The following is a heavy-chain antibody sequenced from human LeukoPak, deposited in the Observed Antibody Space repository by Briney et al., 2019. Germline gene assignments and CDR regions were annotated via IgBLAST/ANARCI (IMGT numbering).Heavy chain of an antibody. CDR3: ARGFVVVPAATHWYFDV. D-gene: IGHD2-2*01. V-gene: IGHV5-51*01. Sequence: GESLKISCKGSGYSFTNFWIGWVRQMPGKGLEWMGIIYPGDSDSRYSPSFQGQVTISVDKSINTAYLQWSSLKASDTATYYCARGFVVVPAATHWYFDVWGRGTLVSVSS. J-gene: IGHJ2*01. CDR1: GYSFTNFW. CDR2: IYPGDSDS.